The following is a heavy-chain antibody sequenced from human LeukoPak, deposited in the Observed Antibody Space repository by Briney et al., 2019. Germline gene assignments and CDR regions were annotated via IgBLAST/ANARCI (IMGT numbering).Heavy chain of an antibody. D-gene: IGHD1-26*01. Sequence: GGSLRLSCAASGFTFSNYSMNWVRQVPGKGLEWVSYISSSSSTIYYAGAVKGRFTISRDNVKNSLYLQMNSLRAEDTAVYYCARVGAMRWDYWGQGTLVTVSS. CDR2: ISSSSSTI. CDR3: ARVGAMRWDY. J-gene: IGHJ4*02. CDR1: GFTFSNYS. V-gene: IGHV3-48*01.